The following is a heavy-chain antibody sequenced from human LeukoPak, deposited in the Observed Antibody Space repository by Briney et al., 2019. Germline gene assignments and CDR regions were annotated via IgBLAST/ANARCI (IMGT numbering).Heavy chain of an antibody. CDR1: GFTVSSNY. CDR2: IKQDGSEK. Sequence: GGSLRLSCAASGFTVSSNYMSWVRQAPGKGLEWVANIKQDGSEKYYVDSVKGRFTISRDNAKNSLYLQMNSLRAEDTAVYYCARRYFDYWGQGTLVTVSS. CDR3: ARRYFDY. J-gene: IGHJ4*02. V-gene: IGHV3-7*03.